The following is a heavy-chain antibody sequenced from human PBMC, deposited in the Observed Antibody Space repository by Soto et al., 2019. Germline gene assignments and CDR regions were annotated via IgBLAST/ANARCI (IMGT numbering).Heavy chain of an antibody. V-gene: IGHV1-69*01. J-gene: IGHJ5*02. CDR1: GGIFSRHA. D-gene: IGHD3-22*01. Sequence: QVQLVQSGAEVKKTGSSVKVSCKISGGIFSRHAIDWVRQAPGQVLEWMGGLVPKLGTVIYAQNFQARVTICADEVTNTSYLDLSGLTYEDTSVYYCARPRTYDYESDGYYGHQFDNWGQETLVSVSS. CDR3: ARPRTYDYESDGYYGHQFDN. CDR2: LVPKLGTV.